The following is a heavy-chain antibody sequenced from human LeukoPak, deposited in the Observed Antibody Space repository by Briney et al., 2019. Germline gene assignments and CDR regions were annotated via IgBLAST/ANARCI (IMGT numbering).Heavy chain of an antibody. CDR2: IKQDGSEK. V-gene: IGHV3-7*01. J-gene: IGHJ4*02. CDR1: GFPFSTYW. Sequence: GGSLELSCAASGFPFSTYWMSWVRQAPGKGLEWVANIKQDGSEKYYVASVKGRFTISRDNAKNSLYLQMNSLRAEDTAVYYCARARGQDSGSYYSGYYFDYWGQGTLVTVSS. CDR3: ARARGQDSGSYYSGYYFDY. D-gene: IGHD1-26*01.